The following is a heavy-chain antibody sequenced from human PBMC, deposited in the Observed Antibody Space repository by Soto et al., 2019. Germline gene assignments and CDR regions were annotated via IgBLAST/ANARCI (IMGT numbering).Heavy chain of an antibody. CDR2: IDPSDSYT. CDR3: AXIRYYGSGSTPIYGMDV. J-gene: IGHJ6*02. CDR1: GYSFTIYW. D-gene: IGHD3-10*01. Sequence: GESLKISCRGSGYSFTIYWISWVRQMPGKGLEWMGRIDPSDSYTNYSPSFQGHVTISADKSISTAYLQWSSLKASDTAMYYCAXIRYYGSGSTPIYGMDVWGQGTTVTVSS. V-gene: IGHV5-10-1*01.